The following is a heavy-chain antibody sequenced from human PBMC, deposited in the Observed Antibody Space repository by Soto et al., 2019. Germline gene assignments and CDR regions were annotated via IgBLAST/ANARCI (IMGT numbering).Heavy chain of an antibody. D-gene: IGHD1-26*01. Sequence: QLQLQESGPGLVKPSETPSLTCTVSGGSISSSSYYWGWIRQPPGKGLEWIGSIYYSGSTYYNPSLKSRVXIXVXXSMTQFALKLSSVPAADTAVYSCASRRPVGDPFDSWGQGTLVTVSS. CDR2: IYYSGST. J-gene: IGHJ4*02. V-gene: IGHV4-39*01. CDR3: ASRRPVGDPFDS. CDR1: GGSISSSSYY.